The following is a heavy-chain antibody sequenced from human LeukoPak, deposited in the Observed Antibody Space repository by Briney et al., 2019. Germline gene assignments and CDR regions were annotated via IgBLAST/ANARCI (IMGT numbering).Heavy chain of an antibody. CDR3: AATSIRMVQRIIYYGKDV. J-gene: IGHJ6*02. Sequence: ASVKVSCKASGFTNSNSSVQWVRQDRGQRPEWIGWIVVGTGKTNYAQRLQERVTISRDMSTGTVDMELSSLRSEDTAVYYCAATSIRMVQRIIYYGKDVWGQGTTVTVSS. CDR2: IVVGTGKT. CDR1: GFTNSNSS. V-gene: IGHV1-58*01. D-gene: IGHD3-10*01.